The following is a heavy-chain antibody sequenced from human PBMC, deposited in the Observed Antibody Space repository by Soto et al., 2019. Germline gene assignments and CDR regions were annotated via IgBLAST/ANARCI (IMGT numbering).Heavy chain of an antibody. CDR1: GXTFSSRA. V-gene: IGHV3-48*02. CDR3: TSDRSLGSNWYYYLES. CDR2: ISSSSSNI. J-gene: IGHJ4*02. D-gene: IGHD1-20*01. Sequence: LRLSFTASGXTFSSRAMNWVSQFPGRGLEWVSYISSSSSNIDYADSVKGRFTVSRDNAKNSLYLQMNTLRDEDTAVYYCTSDRSLGSNWYYYLESWGQGTLVTVSS.